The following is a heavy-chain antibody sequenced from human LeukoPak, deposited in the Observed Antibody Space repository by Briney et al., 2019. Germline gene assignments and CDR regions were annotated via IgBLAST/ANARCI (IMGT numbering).Heavy chain of an antibody. CDR3: ARDGYSSSWSPLGY. D-gene: IGHD6-13*01. V-gene: IGHV3-7*01. CDR2: IKQDGSEK. J-gene: IGHJ4*02. CDR1: GFTFSSYA. Sequence: GGSLRLSCAASGFTFSSYAMSWVRQAPGKGLEWVANIKQDGSEKYYVDSVKGRFTISRDNAKNSLYLQMNSLRAEDTAVYYCARDGYSSSWSPLGYWGQGTLVTVSS.